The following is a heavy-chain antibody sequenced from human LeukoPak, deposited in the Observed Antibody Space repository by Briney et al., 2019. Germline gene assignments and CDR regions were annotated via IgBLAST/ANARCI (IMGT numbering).Heavy chain of an antibody. CDR1: GDSVSSSSYF. Sequence: SETLSLTCAVSGDSVSSSSYFWGWICQPPGKGLEWIGSLYSSGSTYSNPSLKSRFTISLGNSKNQFVLKLTSVTAADTAVYYCAGGSRGYQEAFDYWGQGTLVPVSS. V-gene: IGHV4-39*06. J-gene: IGHJ4*02. CDR3: AGGSRGYQEAFDY. CDR2: LYSSGST. D-gene: IGHD3-22*01.